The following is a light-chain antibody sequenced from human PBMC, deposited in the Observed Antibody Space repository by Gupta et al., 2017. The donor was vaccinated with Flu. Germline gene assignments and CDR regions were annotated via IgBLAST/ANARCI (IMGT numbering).Light chain of an antibody. CDR2: VAS. J-gene: IGKJ2*03. CDR1: QTINNNY. CDR3: QQYGTSSLYS. V-gene: IGKV3-20*01. Sequence: EIVLTQSPGTLSLSPGERATLSCRASQTINNNYLAWYQQKPGQAPRLLIYVASSRDTGITDRFSGSGSGTDFTLTISRLEPEDFAVYYCQQYGTSSLYSFGQGTKLEIK.